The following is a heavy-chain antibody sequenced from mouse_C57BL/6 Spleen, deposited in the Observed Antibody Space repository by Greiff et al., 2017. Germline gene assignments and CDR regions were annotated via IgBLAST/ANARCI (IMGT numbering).Heavy chain of an antibody. CDR3: ARSRLGSDYAMDY. J-gene: IGHJ4*01. Sequence: VQLQQSGAELAKPGASVKLSCKASGYTFTSYWMHWVKQRPGQGLEWIGYINPSSGYTKYNQKFKDKATLTADKSSSTAYMQLSSLTYEDSAVDYCARSRLGSDYAMDYWGQGTSVTVSS. CDR2: INPSSGYT. V-gene: IGHV1-7*01. CDR1: GYTFTSYW. D-gene: IGHD4-1*01.